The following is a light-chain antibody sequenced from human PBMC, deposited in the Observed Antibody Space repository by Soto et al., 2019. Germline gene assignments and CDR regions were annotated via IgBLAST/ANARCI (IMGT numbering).Light chain of an antibody. V-gene: IGLV2-14*01. J-gene: IGLJ2*01. CDR1: SSDIGGYNH. CDR2: EVT. Sequence: QSALTQPASVSGSPGQSITISCTGTSSDIGGYNHVSWYRQHAGTAPKLMIYEVTYRPSGVSYRFSGSKSGNTASLTISGLQAEDEADYYCSSYATGTTPVVFGGGTKVTVL. CDR3: SSYATGTTPVV.